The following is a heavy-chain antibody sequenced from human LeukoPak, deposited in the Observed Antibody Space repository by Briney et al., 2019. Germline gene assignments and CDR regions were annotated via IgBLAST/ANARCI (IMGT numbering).Heavy chain of an antibody. D-gene: IGHD1-7*01. V-gene: IGHV1-2*02. Sequence: ASVKVSCKASGYTFTGHYIHWVRQAPGQGLEWMGWINPNSGGTNYAQKFQGRVTMTRDTSINSAYMEVSSLRSDDTAVYYCARDRQNWNYAELPVYWGQGTLVTVSS. J-gene: IGHJ4*02. CDR2: INPNSGGT. CDR1: GYTFTGHY. CDR3: ARDRQNWNYAELPVY.